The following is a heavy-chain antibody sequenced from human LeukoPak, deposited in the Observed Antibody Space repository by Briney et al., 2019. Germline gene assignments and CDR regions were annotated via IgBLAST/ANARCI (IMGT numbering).Heavy chain of an antibody. CDR3: ARGSLPVAAY. CDR2: IWYDGSNK. J-gene: IGHJ4*02. CDR1: GFTFSSYG. D-gene: IGHD2-15*01. V-gene: IGHV3-33*01. Sequence: GGSLRLSCAASGFTFSSYGMHWVRRAPGKGLEWVAVIWYDGSNKYYADSVKGRFTISRDNSKNTLYLQMNSLRAEDTAVYYCARGSLPVAAYWGQGTLVTVSS.